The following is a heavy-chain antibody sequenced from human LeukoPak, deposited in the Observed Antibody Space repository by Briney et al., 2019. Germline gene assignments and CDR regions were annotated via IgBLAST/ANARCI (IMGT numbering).Heavy chain of an antibody. V-gene: IGHV3-64D*06. Sequence: GGSLRLSCSASGFTFSNYAIHWVRQAPGKGLEYVSAISDNGGNTNYADSVKGRFTISRDNSKNTLYLQMSSLRPEDTAVYYCVKAAGSWYGYFDYWGQGTLVTVSS. D-gene: IGHD6-13*01. J-gene: IGHJ4*02. CDR2: ISDNGGNT. CDR1: GFTFSNYA. CDR3: VKAAGSWYGYFDY.